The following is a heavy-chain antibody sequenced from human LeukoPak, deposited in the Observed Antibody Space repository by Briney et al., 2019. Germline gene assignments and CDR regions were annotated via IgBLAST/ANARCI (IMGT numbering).Heavy chain of an antibody. D-gene: IGHD4-23*01. Sequence: PSETLSLTCTVSGGSISSSSYYWGWIRQPPGKGLEWIGSIYYSGSTYYNPSLKSRVTISVDTSKNQFSLKLSSVTAADTAVYYCARYYGGNSDYFDYWGQGTLVTVSS. V-gene: IGHV4-39*07. CDR2: IYYSGST. CDR3: ARYYGGNSDYFDY. CDR1: GGSISSSSYY. J-gene: IGHJ4*02.